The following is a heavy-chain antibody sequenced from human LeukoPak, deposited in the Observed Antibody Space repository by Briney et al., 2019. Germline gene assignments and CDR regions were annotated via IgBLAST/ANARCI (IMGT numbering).Heavy chain of an antibody. CDR2: MNPNSGNT. Sequence: ASVKVSCKASGYTFTSYDINWVRQATGQGLEWMGWMNPNSGNTSYAQKFQGRVTMTRNTSISTAYMELSSLRSEDTAVYYCARGRAQWLRFGGIFDYWGQGTLVTVSS. V-gene: IGHV1-8*01. D-gene: IGHD5-12*01. CDR1: GYTFTSYD. CDR3: ARGRAQWLRFGGIFDY. J-gene: IGHJ4*02.